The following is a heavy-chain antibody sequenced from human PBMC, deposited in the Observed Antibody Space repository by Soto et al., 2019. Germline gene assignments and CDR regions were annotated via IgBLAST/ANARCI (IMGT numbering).Heavy chain of an antibody. Sequence: VASVKVSCKASGGTFSRYAISWVRQAPGQGLEWMGGIIPLFGKANYAQKFQGRVTITADESTSTAYMELSSLRSEDTAAYYCARDGTLYDSSGYYYIYWGQGTLVTVPQ. CDR3: ARDGTLYDSSGYYYIY. V-gene: IGHV1-69*13. D-gene: IGHD3-22*01. CDR2: IIPLFGKA. J-gene: IGHJ4*02. CDR1: GGTFSRYA.